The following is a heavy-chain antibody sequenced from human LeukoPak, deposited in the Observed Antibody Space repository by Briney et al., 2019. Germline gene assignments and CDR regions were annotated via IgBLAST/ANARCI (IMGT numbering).Heavy chain of an antibody. D-gene: IGHD3-22*01. CDR1: GDPISGSSNYK. V-gene: IGHV4-34*01. CDR2: INHSGST. J-gene: IGHJ5*02. CDR3: ARAARNYYDSRGGNWFDP. Sequence: SETLSLTCTVSGDPISGSSNYKWSWIRQPPGKGLEWIGEINHSGSTNYNPSLKSRVTISVDTSKNQFSLKLSSVTAADTAVYYCARAARNYYDSRGGNWFDPWGQGTLVTVSS.